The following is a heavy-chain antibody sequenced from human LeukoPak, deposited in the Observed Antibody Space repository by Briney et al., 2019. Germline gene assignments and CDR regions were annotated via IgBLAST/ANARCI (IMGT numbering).Heavy chain of an antibody. CDR2: TSYDGSNK. J-gene: IGHJ1*01. Sequence: GGSLRLSCAASGFTFSSYAMHWVRQAPGKGLEWVAVTSYDGSNKYYADSVKGRFTISRDNSKNTLYLQMNSLRAEDTAVYYCARDPTTPGARYFQHWGQGTLVTVSS. D-gene: IGHD2-15*01. CDR1: GFTFSSYA. V-gene: IGHV3-30*04. CDR3: ARDPTTPGARYFQH.